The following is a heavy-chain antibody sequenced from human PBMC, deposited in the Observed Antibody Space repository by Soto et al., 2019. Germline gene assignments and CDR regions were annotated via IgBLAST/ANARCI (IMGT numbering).Heavy chain of an antibody. CDR1: GGSFSDYC. V-gene: IGHV4-34*01. J-gene: IGHJ5*02. CDR3: ARGRPRYSATGTTGRWFDP. CDR2: INHGGST. Sequence: QVQLQQWGAGLLKPSETLSLTCAVYGGSFSDYCWTWIRQPPGKGLEWIGEINHGGSTNYNPSRKSRVTISVDTSTNHFPLKLSSVTAADTSVYYCARGRPRYSATGTTGRWFDPWGQGTLVTVSS. D-gene: IGHD1-1*01.